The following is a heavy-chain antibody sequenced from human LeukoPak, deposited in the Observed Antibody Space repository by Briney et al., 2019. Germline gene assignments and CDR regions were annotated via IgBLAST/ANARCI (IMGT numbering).Heavy chain of an antibody. CDR3: ARDQGGDHTYYYYMDV. V-gene: IGHV1-24*01. CDR2: FDPEDGET. CDR1: GYTFTSYG. D-gene: IGHD4-17*01. Sequence: GASVKVSCKASGYTFTSYGISWVRQAPGQGLEWMGGFDPEDGETIYAQKFQGRVTMTEDTSTDTAYMGLSSLRSEDTAVYYCARDQGGDHTYYYYMDVWGKGTTVTISS. J-gene: IGHJ6*03.